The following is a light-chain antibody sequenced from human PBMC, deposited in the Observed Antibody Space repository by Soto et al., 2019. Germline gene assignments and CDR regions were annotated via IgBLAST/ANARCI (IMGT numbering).Light chain of an antibody. CDR2: DVT. CDR3: SSYTSSSFLV. CDR1: SSDVGGYNY. V-gene: IGLV2-14*03. Sequence: QSVLTQPASVSGSPGQSITISCTGTSSDVGGYNYVSWYQQHPGKAPKLMLYDVTYRPPGVSTRFSGSKSGNTASLTVSGLHAEDEADYYCSSYTSSSFLVFGGGTKLTVL. J-gene: IGLJ2*01.